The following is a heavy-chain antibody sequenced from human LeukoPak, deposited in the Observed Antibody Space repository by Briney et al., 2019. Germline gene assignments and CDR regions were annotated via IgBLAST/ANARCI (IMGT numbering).Heavy chain of an antibody. CDR2: IIPIFGTA. CDR3: ARQGVFGTDYYMDV. D-gene: IGHD3-10*01. V-gene: IGHV1-69*06. Sequence: SVKVSCKASGGTFSSYAISWVRQAPGQGLEWMGGIIPIFGTANYAQKFQGRVTTTADKSTSTAYMELSSLRSEDTAVYYCARQGVFGTDYYMDVWGKGTTVTVSS. CDR1: GGTFSSYA. J-gene: IGHJ6*03.